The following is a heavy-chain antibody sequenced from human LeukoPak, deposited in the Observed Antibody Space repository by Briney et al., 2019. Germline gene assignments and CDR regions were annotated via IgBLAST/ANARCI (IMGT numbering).Heavy chain of an antibody. Sequence: HPGGSLRLSCAASGFTFSSYWMHWVRQAPGKGLVWVSRINSDGSSTSYADSVKGRFTISRDNAKNTLYLQMNSLRAEDTAVYYCASSSPAAISDGMDVWGQGTTVTVSS. J-gene: IGHJ6*02. CDR1: GFTFSSYW. CDR3: ASSSPAAISDGMDV. D-gene: IGHD2-2*01. CDR2: INSDGSST. V-gene: IGHV3-74*01.